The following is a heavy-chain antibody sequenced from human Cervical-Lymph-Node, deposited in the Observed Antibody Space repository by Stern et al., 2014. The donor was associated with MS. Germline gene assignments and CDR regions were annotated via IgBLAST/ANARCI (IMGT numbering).Heavy chain of an antibody. CDR3: AREWIYEVSWFDS. V-gene: IGHV4-61*02. J-gene: IGHJ5*01. CDR1: GGSISSGSHY. Sequence: QVQLQESGPGLVKPSQTLSLTCTVSGGSISSGSHYWSWIRQPAGKGLEWVGRIYSTGRVDYNPSFKGRVIMSVDTSKDQFSLDLRSVTAADTAMYYCAREWIYEVSWFDSWGQGSLVIVSS. CDR2: IYSTGRV. D-gene: IGHD5/OR15-5a*01.